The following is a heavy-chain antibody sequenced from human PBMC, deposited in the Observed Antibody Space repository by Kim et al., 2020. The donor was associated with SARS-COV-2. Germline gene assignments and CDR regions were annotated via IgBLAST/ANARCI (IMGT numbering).Heavy chain of an antibody. CDR2: INTNTGNP. CDR1: GYTFTSYA. Sequence: ASVKVSCKASGYTFTSYAMNWVRQAPGQGLEWMGWINTNTGNPTYAQGFTGRFVFSLDTSVSTAYLQISSLKAEDTAVYYCAEKREYGYCSGGSCYWWFDPWGQGTLVTVSS. J-gene: IGHJ5*02. D-gene: IGHD2-15*01. CDR3: AEKREYGYCSGGSCYWWFDP. V-gene: IGHV7-4-1*02.